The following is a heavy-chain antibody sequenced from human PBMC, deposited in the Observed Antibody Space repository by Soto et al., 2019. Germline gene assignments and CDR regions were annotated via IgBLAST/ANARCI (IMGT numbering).Heavy chain of an antibody. CDR3: SRENAYCGGDCYSGALDY. CDR2: IWYDGSNK. V-gene: IGHV3-33*01. D-gene: IGHD2-21*02. J-gene: IGHJ4*02. Sequence: QVQLVESGGGVVQPGRSLRLSCAASGFTFSSYGMHWVRQAPGKGLEWVAVIWYDGSNKYYADSVKGRFTISRDNSKNTLYLQMNSLRAEDTAVYYCSRENAYCGGDCYSGALDYWGQGTLVTVSS. CDR1: GFTFSSYG.